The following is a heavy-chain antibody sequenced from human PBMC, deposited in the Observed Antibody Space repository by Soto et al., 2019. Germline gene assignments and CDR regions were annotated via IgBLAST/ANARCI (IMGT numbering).Heavy chain of an antibody. CDR2: ISSDSGTI. D-gene: IGHD3-10*01. V-gene: IGHV3-48*02. CDR3: ARGPLWSFDF. J-gene: IGHJ4*02. Sequence: EVQVVESGGDLVQPGGSLRLSCVVSGFSFRIYSMNWVRQAPGKGLEWISYISSDSGTIYYADSLKGRFTIPRDNGKNSLYLQMNSLTDEDTAVYYCARGPLWSFDFWGQGTLVTVSS. CDR1: GFSFRIYS.